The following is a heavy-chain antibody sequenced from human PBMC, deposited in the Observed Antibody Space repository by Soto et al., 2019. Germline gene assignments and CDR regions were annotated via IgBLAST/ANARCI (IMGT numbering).Heavy chain of an antibody. CDR1: GGTFSSYA. CDR3: ARDRAAGAYYYYGMDV. D-gene: IGHD6-13*01. CDR2: IIPIFGTA. V-gene: IGHV1-69*06. J-gene: IGHJ6*02. Sequence: SVKVSCKASGGTFSSYAISWVRQAPGQGLEWMGGIIPIFGTANYAQKFQGRVTITADKSTSTAYMELSSLRSEDTAVYYCARDRAAGAYYYYGMDVWGQGTMVTVSS.